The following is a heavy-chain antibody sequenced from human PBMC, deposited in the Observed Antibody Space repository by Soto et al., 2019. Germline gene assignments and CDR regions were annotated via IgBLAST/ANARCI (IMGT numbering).Heavy chain of an antibody. CDR1: GFTFSSYA. J-gene: IGHJ3*02. CDR2: ISGSGGST. V-gene: IGHV3-23*01. D-gene: IGHD3-16*02. Sequence: GGSLRLSCAASGFTFSSYAMSWVRQAPGKGLEWVSAISGSGGSTYYADSVKGRFTISRDNSKNTLYLQMNSLRAEDTAVYYCAKVDRYDYMWGSYRANDAFDIWGQGTMVTVSS. CDR3: AKVDRYDYMWGSYRANDAFDI.